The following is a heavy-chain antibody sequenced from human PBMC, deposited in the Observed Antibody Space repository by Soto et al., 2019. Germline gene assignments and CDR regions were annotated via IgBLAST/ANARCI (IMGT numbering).Heavy chain of an antibody. CDR3: IRAGYYRFDY. J-gene: IGHJ4*02. Sequence: GGSLRLSCAASGFTFSSYWMHWVRQAPGEGLVWVSRINADGGSTSYADSVKGRFTISRDNAKNTLYLQMNSLSPEDTAVYYCIRAGYYRFDYWGPGTLVTVSS. CDR1: GFTFSSYW. CDR2: INADGGST. D-gene: IGHD3-9*01. V-gene: IGHV3-74*01.